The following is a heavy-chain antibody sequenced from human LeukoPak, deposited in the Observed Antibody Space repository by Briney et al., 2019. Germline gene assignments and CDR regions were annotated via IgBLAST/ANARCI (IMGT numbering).Heavy chain of an antibody. CDR3: ARDRAMDDF. D-gene: IGHD5-18*01. V-gene: IGHV3-9*01. CDR2: ISWNSGSI. Sequence: SLRLSCAASGFTFDDYAMHWVRQAPGKGLEWVSGISWNSGSIGYADSVKGRFTISRDNAKNSLYLQMNSLRAEDTAVYYCARDRAMDDFWGQGTLVTVSS. CDR1: GFTFDDYA. J-gene: IGHJ4*02.